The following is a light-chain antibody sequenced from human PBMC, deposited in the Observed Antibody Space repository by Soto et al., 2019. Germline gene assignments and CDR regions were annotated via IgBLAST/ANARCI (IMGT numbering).Light chain of an antibody. J-gene: IGKJ4*01. CDR3: QQYGSSPLLT. CDR1: QSVSSSY. V-gene: IGKV3-20*01. CDR2: GAS. Sequence: EIVLTQSPGTLSLSPGEIATLSCRASQSVSSSYLAWYQQKPGQAPRLLIYGASSRATGIPDKFSGSGSGTASNLTIRRLEPEDFSVYYWQQYGSSPLLTFGGGTKGEIK.